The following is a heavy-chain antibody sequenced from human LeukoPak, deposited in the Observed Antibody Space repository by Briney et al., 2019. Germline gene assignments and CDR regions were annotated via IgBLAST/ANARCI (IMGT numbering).Heavy chain of an antibody. J-gene: IGHJ6*03. CDR2: ISGSGGST. CDR3: AKRVNYYGSRSRDYYYMDV. D-gene: IGHD3-10*01. V-gene: IGHV3-23*01. Sequence: AGGTLRLSCAASGFTFSSYGMSWVRQAPGKGLEWVSAISGSGGSTYYADSVKGRFTISRDNSKNTLYLQMNSLRAEDTAVYYCAKRVNYYGSRSRDYYYMDVWGKGTTVTISS. CDR1: GFTFSSYG.